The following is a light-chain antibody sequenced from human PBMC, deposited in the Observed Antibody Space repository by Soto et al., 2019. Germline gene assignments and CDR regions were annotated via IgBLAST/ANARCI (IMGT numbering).Light chain of an antibody. CDR3: QQYNSYSPSWT. Sequence: DIPMTQSPSTLSASVGDRVTITCRASQSISSWLAWYQQKPGKAPKLLIYDASSLESGVPSRFSGSGSGTEFTLNISSLQPDDFATYYCQQYNSYSPSWTFGQGTKVEIK. V-gene: IGKV1-5*01. CDR2: DAS. J-gene: IGKJ1*01. CDR1: QSISSW.